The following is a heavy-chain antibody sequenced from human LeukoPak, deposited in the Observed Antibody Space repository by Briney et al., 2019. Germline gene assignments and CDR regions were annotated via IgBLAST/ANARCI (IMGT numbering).Heavy chain of an antibody. CDR1: GYTFTSYG. V-gene: IGHV1-18*01. CDR3: ARDVAFPLVGATAPFWY. J-gene: IGHJ4*02. Sequence: ASVKVSCKASGYTFTSYGISWVRQAPGQGLEWMGWISAYNGNTNYAQKLQGRVTMTTDTSTSTAYMELRSLRSDDTAVYYCARDVAFPLVGATAPFWYWGQGTLVTVSS. CDR2: ISAYNGNT. D-gene: IGHD1-26*01.